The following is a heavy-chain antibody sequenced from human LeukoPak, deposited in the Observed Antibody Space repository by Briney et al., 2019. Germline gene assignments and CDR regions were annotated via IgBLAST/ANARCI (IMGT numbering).Heavy chain of an antibody. D-gene: IGHD3-10*01. CDR1: GYTLSPYW. V-gene: IGHV3-74*01. Sequence: GGSLRLSSVASGYTLSPYWMPSVRQGPGKARVWVSRINEDGSSTSYAASVTGRFTISRDNAKNTLYLQMNSLRAEDAAVYYCIRDTFGARDSWGQGALVTVSS. CDR2: INEDGSST. CDR3: IRDTFGARDS. J-gene: IGHJ4*02.